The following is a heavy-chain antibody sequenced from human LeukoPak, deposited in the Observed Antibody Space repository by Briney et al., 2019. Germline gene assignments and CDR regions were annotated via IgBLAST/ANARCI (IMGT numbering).Heavy chain of an antibody. CDR1: GFTFSSYA. CDR2: IYGGGGGT. J-gene: IGHJ6*03. V-gene: IGHV3-23*01. CDR3: AKMAGMTRQVYYMDV. Sequence: PGGSLRLSCAASGFTFSSYAMSWARQAPGKGLEWVSAIYGGGGGTYYADSVKGRFTVSRDNSKNTLYLQMDGLRAEDTAVYYCAKMAGMTRQVYYMDVWGKGATVTVSS. D-gene: IGHD1-1*01.